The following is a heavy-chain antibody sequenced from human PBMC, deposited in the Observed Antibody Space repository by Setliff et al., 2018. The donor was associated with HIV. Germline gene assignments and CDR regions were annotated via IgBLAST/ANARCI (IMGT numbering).Heavy chain of an antibody. CDR3: ARAIGHYYDSSGYYLRTYFDH. V-gene: IGHV4-59*01. Sequence: SETLSLTCTVSGGAISSYYWGWIRQPPGKGLEWIGYIYYSGSTKYNPSLKSRVTISLDTSRNQFSLKLSSVTAADTAVYYCARAIGHYYDSSGYYLRTYFDHWGQGNLVTVSS. CDR2: IYYSGST. D-gene: IGHD3-22*01. J-gene: IGHJ4*02. CDR1: GGAISSYY.